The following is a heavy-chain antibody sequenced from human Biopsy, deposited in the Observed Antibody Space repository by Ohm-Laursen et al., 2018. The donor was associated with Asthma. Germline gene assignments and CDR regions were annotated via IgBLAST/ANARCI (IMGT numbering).Heavy chain of an antibody. Sequence: SETLSLTCAVSGASITTPNYWAWIRQPPGRGLEWLGSGYYTGNTIYSSSHRSRLTMSVDSSRSQFSLRLSFVTAADRGVYYCARHWSGNGWEDVHNWFDPWGPGIGVTVSS. D-gene: IGHD6-19*01. CDR1: GASITTPNY. CDR2: GYYTGNT. CDR3: ARHWSGNGWEDVHNWFDP. V-gene: IGHV4-39*01. J-gene: IGHJ5*02.